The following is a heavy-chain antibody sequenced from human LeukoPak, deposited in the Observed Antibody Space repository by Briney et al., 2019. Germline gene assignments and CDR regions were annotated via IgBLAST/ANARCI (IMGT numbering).Heavy chain of an antibody. CDR3: ARHILGPTSLIDY. D-gene: IGHD1-26*01. V-gene: IGHV4-59*08. J-gene: IGHJ4*02. Sequence: SETLSLTCTVSGGPISSYYWSWIRQPPGKGLEWIGYIYYSGSTNYNPSLRRRVTISVDTPKTQFSLRLGSVTAADTAVYYCARHILGPTSLIDYWGQGTLVTVSS. CDR2: IYYSGST. CDR1: GGPISSYY.